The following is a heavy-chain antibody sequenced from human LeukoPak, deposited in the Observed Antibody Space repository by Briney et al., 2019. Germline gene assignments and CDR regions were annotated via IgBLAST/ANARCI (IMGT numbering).Heavy chain of an antibody. V-gene: IGHV1-46*01. CDR3: AREPDYGGNSVFGYFDL. CDR1: GYTFTSYY. J-gene: IGHJ2*01. D-gene: IGHD4-23*01. CDR2: INPSGGST. Sequence: ASVKVSCKASGYTFTSYYMHWVRQAPGQGLEWMGIINPSGGSTSCAQKFQGRVTMTRDTSTSTVYMELSSLRSEDTAVYYCAREPDYGGNSVFGYFDLWGRGTLVTVSS.